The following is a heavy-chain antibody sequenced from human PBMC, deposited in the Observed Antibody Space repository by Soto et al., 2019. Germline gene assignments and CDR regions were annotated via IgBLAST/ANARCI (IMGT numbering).Heavy chain of an antibody. Sequence: QLQLQESGPGLVKSSETLSLTCSVSGASVSSSHYWGWIRQPPGKGLEWIGSVSYSGSPYYSPSFKSRITISVDTSNNQFSLRVRSVTATDTAVYFCARHYNTGAFFDYWGQEKLVTVSS. CDR1: GASVSSSHY. J-gene: IGHJ4*02. D-gene: IGHD1-20*01. CDR3: ARHYNTGAFFDY. V-gene: IGHV4-39*01. CDR2: VSYSGSP.